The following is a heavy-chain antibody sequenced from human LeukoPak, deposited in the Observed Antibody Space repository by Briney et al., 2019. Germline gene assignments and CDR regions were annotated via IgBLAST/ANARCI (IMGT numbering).Heavy chain of an antibody. Sequence: SETLSLTCTVSGGSISSYYWSWIRQPPGKGLEWIGYIFYSGSTNYSPSLKSRVTISVDRSKNQFSLKLSSVTAADTAVYYCARNSYSGYSDYWGQGTLVTVSS. V-gene: IGHV4-59*12. D-gene: IGHD5-12*01. CDR3: ARNSYSGYSDY. J-gene: IGHJ4*02. CDR1: GGSISSYY. CDR2: IFYSGST.